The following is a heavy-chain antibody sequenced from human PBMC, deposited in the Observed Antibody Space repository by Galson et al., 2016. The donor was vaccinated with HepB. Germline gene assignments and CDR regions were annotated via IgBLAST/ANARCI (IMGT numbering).Heavy chain of an antibody. V-gene: IGHV3-30*18. CDR2: TSYDGSNR. Sequence: SLRLSCAASGFIFSNYGMHWVRQAPGKGLEWVAVTSYDGSNRYYAESVEGRFTISRDNSKNTLFLQMNSLRAEDTAVYYCAKDAEPQILYYYYGMDVWGQGTTVTVSS. D-gene: IGHD1-26*01. CDR3: AKDAEPQILYYYYGMDV. CDR1: GFIFSNYG. J-gene: IGHJ6*02.